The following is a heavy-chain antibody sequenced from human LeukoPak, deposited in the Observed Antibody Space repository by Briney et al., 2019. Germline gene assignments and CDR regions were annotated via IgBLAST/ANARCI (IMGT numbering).Heavy chain of an antibody. CDR1: GFIFSNDA. J-gene: IGHJ4*02. D-gene: IGHD1-1*01. Sequence: PGGSLRLSCAASGFIFSNDAMHWVRQAPGKGLEWVAFIWFDGSNKHYADSVKGRFTISRDNSEDTLYLQMSCLRAEDTAVYYCVRDPSGSGFAFDSWGQGALVTVSS. CDR3: VRDPSGSGFAFDS. V-gene: IGHV3-33*01. CDR2: IWFDGSNK.